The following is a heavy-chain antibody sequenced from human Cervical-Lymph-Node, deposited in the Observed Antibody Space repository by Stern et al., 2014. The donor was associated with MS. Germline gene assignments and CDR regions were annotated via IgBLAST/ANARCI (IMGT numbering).Heavy chain of an antibody. Sequence: MQLVESGGAVVQPGRSLRLSGAAPGFTFSSYGMHSVRQAPGKGLEWVTVISYDGNHKYYAASVKGRFTISRDNSKNTLHLQMNSVTPDDTAIYYCARDYEDTSMLFDHWGQGTLVTVSS. CDR1: GFTFSSYG. D-gene: IGHD2-8*01. CDR3: ARDYEDTSMLFDH. CDR2: ISYDGNHK. J-gene: IGHJ4*02. V-gene: IGHV3-30*03.